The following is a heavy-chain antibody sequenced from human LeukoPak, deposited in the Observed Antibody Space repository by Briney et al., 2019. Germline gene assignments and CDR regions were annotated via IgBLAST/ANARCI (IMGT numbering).Heavy chain of an antibody. CDR1: GYTFTSYG. D-gene: IGHD5-24*01. CDR2: IIPIFGTA. Sequence: ASVKVSCKASGYTFTSYGISWVRQAPGQGLEWMGGIIPIFGTANYAQKFQGRVTITADESTSTAYMELSSLRSEDTAVYYCARDGYNNGGAFDIWGQGTMVTVSS. V-gene: IGHV1-69*13. CDR3: ARDGYNNGGAFDI. J-gene: IGHJ3*02.